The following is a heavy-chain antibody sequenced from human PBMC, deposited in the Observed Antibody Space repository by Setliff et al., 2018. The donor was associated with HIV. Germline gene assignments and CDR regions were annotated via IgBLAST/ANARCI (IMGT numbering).Heavy chain of an antibody. J-gene: IGHJ4*02. D-gene: IGHD5-18*01. CDR2: LNAGNGNT. Sequence: GASVKVSCKASGYTFTDYAMHWVRQAPGQRLEWMGWLNAGNGNTKYSQKFQGRVTITRDTSASTASMELSSLRSEDTAVYYCARSIQTALDYWGQGTLVTVSS. V-gene: IGHV1-3*01. CDR3: ARSIQTALDY. CDR1: GYTFTDYA.